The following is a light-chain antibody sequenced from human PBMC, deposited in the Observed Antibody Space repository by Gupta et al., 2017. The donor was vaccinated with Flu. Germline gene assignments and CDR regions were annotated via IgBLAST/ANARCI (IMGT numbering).Light chain of an antibody. CDR2: GAS. V-gene: IGKV3-20*01. Sequence: ELVLTQSPGTLSLSPGERAILSCRASQIVSRNYLAWYQQKPGQAPRLLIYGASSMATDIPGRFSGSGSGTEFTLTISSLEPEDFAVYYCQQYGNSPITFGQGTRL. CDR1: QIVSRNY. CDR3: QQYGNSPIT. J-gene: IGKJ5*01.